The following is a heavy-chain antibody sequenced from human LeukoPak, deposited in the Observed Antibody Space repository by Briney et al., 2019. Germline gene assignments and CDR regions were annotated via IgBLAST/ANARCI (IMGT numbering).Heavy chain of an antibody. CDR1: GGSISSYY. V-gene: IGHV4-4*09. J-gene: IGHJ4*02. CDR3: ARRVRSSSWYYFDY. CDR2: IYTSGST. Sequence: SETLSLTCTVSGGSISSYYWSWIRQPPGKGLEWIGYIYTSGSTNYNPSLKSRVTISADTSKNQFSLKLSSVTAADTAVYYCARRVRSSSWYYFDYWGQGTLVTVSS. D-gene: IGHD6-13*01.